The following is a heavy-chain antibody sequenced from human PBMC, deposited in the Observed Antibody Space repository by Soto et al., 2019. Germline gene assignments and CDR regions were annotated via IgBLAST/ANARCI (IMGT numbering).Heavy chain of an antibody. CDR2: IWSDASKK. Sequence: QVQLVESGGGVVQSGRSLRLSCAASGFTFSNYGMHWVRQAPDRGLEWVAVIWSDASKKSYAESVKGRFTISRDDSRKTLYLEMNSLRVDDTGVYYCVRDDMFRDSSAPWGQGNLVTVAS. CDR1: GFTFSNYG. CDR3: VRDDMFRDSSAP. J-gene: IGHJ5*02. D-gene: IGHD3-22*01. V-gene: IGHV3-33*01.